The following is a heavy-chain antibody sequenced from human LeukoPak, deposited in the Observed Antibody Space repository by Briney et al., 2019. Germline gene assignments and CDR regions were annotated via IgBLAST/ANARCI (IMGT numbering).Heavy chain of an antibody. D-gene: IGHD6-19*01. CDR2: IYYSGST. CDR1: GGSISSYY. V-gene: IGHV4-59*01. CDR3: ARDYSSGWYVFDY. J-gene: IGHJ4*02. Sequence: SETLSLTCTVSGGSISSYYWSWIRQPPGKGLEWIGYIYYSGSTSYNPSLKSRVTISVDTSKNQFSLKLSSVTAADTAVYYCARDYSSGWYVFDYWGQGTLVTVSS.